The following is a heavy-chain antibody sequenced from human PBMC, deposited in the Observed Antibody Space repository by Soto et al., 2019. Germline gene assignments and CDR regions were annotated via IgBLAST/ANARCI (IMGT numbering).Heavy chain of an antibody. CDR1: GFTFSSYW. CDR2: IKQDGSEK. Sequence: GGSLRLSCAASGFTFSSYWMSWVRQAPGKGLEWVANIKQDGSEKYYVDSVKGRFTISRDNAKNSLYLQMNSLRAEDTAVYYCARFTVTTRLSPFDYWGQGTLVTVSS. V-gene: IGHV3-7*05. D-gene: IGHD4-4*01. CDR3: ARFTVTTRLSPFDY. J-gene: IGHJ4*02.